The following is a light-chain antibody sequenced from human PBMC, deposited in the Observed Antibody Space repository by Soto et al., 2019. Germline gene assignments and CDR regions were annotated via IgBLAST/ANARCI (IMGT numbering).Light chain of an antibody. CDR2: DVS. CDR1: SSDVGGYNF. Sequence: QSVLTQPASVSGSPGQSITISCTGTSSDVGGYNFVSWYQQHPGKAPKLMIHDVSNRPSGFSNRFSGSKSGNTASLTISGLQAEDEADYYCSSYTSSSTHGFGTGTKVTVL. V-gene: IGLV2-14*01. CDR3: SSYTSSSTHG. J-gene: IGLJ1*01.